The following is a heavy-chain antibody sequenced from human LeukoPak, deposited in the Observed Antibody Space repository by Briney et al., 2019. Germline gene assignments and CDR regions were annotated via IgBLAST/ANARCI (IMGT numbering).Heavy chain of an antibody. V-gene: IGHV4-30-4*08. CDR1: GGSISSSNYY. Sequence: SETLSLTCTVSGGSISSSNYYWGWIRQPPGKGLEWIGYIYYSGSTYYNPSLKSRVTISVDTSKNQFSLKLSSVTAADTAVYYCARDGYSSGWHPRGYYYYGMDVWGQGTTVTVSS. CDR3: ARDGYSSGWHPRGYYYYGMDV. D-gene: IGHD6-19*01. J-gene: IGHJ6*02. CDR2: IYYSGST.